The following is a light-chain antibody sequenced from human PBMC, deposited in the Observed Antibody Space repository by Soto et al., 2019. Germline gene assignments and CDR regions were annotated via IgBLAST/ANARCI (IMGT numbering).Light chain of an antibody. CDR2: EVS. Sequence: QSALTQPPSASGSPGQSVTISCTGTSSDVGGYNYVSWYQQHPGKAPKLMIYEVSKRPSGVPDRFSGSKSGNTASLTVSGLQAEDEADYYCSSYAGSNHYVFGTGTKVTVL. V-gene: IGLV2-8*01. CDR3: SSYAGSNHYV. J-gene: IGLJ1*01. CDR1: SSDVGGYNY.